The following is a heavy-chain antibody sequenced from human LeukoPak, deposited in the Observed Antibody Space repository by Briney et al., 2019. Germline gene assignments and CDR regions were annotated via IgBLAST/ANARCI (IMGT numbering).Heavy chain of an antibody. V-gene: IGHV4-4*07. CDR3: ARELRNIGEYYFDY. CDR1: DTVNHYH. Sequence: PSETLSLTCSVDTVNHYHWNWVRPSAGTGLEWIGRVHTTSGNTFANPSLWGRVTVSIDTTKNEFLLQLTSMTAADTAVYHCARELRNIGEYYFDYWGQGVPVTVSS. CDR2: VHTTSGNT. D-gene: IGHD1-14*01. J-gene: IGHJ4*02.